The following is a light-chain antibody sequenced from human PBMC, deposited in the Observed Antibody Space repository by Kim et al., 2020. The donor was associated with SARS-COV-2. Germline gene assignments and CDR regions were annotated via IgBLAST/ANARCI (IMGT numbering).Light chain of an antibody. J-gene: IGKJ1*01. CDR3: LQANGYPRV. CDR1: QGIYNN. V-gene: IGKV1-17*01. CDR2: GAS. Sequence: AAVGGRVTITCRESQGIYNNLGWYQQKPGKAPKCLIYGASILQSGVPSRFSGSGSGTEFTLTINSLEPEDFATYFCLQANGYPRVFGQGTKVEIK.